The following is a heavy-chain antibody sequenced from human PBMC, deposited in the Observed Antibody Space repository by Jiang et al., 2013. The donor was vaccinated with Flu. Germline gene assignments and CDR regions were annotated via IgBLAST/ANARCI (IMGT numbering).Heavy chain of an antibody. D-gene: IGHD5-18*01. CDR2: INHIFGTT. Sequence: VQLLESGAEVKKPGSSVKVSCKASGGSFSSYAMNWVRQAPGQGLEWMGGINHIFGTTGYAQKFQGRVTITADKSTSTAYMVLNSLRSEDTAIYYCARSSWGYSYGPFEYWGQGTLVTVSS. J-gene: IGHJ4*02. V-gene: IGHV1-69*06. CDR3: ARSSWGYSYGPFEY. CDR1: GGSFSSYA.